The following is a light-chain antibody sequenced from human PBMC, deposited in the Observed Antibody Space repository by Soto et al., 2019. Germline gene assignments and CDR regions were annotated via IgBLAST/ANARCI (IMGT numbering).Light chain of an antibody. J-gene: IGKJ5*01. CDR3: QHYNNWPIT. CDR2: GAS. Sequence: EIVLTQSPVTLSLSPGERATLSCRASQSVSSSYLAWYQQKPGQAPRLLIFGASTRAPGIPGRFSGSGSGTDFTLTISSLQSEDFAVYHCQHYNNWPITFGQGTRLEIK. V-gene: IGKV3-15*01. CDR1: QSVSSSY.